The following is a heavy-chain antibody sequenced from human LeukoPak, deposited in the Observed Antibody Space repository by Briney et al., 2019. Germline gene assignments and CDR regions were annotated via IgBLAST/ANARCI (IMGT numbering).Heavy chain of an antibody. CDR1: GFAFSSYW. D-gene: IGHD1-1*01. V-gene: IGHV3-7*03. Sequence: PGGSLRLSCAASGFAFSSYWISWVRQAPGKGLEWVANIKEDGSEKYYVDSVKGRFTISRDNAKNTLYLQMNSLRAEDTALYYCAKGLERESRLDSWGQGTLVTVSS. CDR2: IKEDGSEK. J-gene: IGHJ4*02. CDR3: AKGLERESRLDS.